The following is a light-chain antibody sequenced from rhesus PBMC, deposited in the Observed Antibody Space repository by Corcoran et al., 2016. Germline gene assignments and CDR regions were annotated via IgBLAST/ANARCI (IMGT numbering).Light chain of an antibody. J-gene: IGKJ4*01. Sequence: EIVLTQSPATLSLSPGERVALSCRATPSVSNNLAWYQKKPGQAPGVLNYGASNRATDIPDRFSGSGSGTAFTLTISSLEPEAFALFYCQQYSYWPLTFGGGTKVEIK. CDR1: PSVSNN. CDR2: GAS. V-gene: IGKV3-42*03. CDR3: QQYSYWPLT.